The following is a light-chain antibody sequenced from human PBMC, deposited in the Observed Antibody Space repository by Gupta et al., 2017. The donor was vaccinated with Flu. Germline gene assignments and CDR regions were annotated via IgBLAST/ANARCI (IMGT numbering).Light chain of an antibody. V-gene: IGKV3-15*01. CDR2: GAS. J-gene: IGKJ2*03. Sequence: DIMMTQSPATLSMSPGERATLSCRASESVSSSLTWYQKRPGQAPRLLIYGASSRATGIPARFSGSGSGTDFTLTISSLQFEDFAVYYCQQYYNWPPYSFGQGTNLE. CDR3: QQYYNWPPYS. CDR1: ESVSSS.